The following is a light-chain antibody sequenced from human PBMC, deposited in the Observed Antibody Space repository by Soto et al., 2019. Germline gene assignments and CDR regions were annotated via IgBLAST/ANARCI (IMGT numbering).Light chain of an antibody. V-gene: IGLV2-14*01. CDR3: SSYTSSSAYVV. CDR1: SSDVGGYNF. J-gene: IGLJ2*01. CDR2: DVS. Sequence: QSALTQPASVSESPGQSITISCTGTSSDVGGYNFVSWYQQHPGKAPKLMIFDVSNRPSGVSNRFSGSKSGNTASLTISGLQAEDEGDYYCSSYTSSSAYVVFGGGTKVTVL.